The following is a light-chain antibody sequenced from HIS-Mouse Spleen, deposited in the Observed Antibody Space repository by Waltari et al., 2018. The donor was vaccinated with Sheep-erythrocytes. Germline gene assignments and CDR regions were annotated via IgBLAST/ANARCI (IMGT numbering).Light chain of an antibody. V-gene: IGLV2-14*01. CDR2: AVS. J-gene: IGLJ1*01. CDR1: SSDVGGYNY. Sequence: QSALTQPASVSGSPGQSITISCTGTSSDVGGYNYVSWYQQHPGKAPKLMMYAVSNRPSGVSNRVAGSKSGNTASLTISGLQAEDEADYYCSSYTSSSTYVFGTGTKVTVL. CDR3: SSYTSSSTYV.